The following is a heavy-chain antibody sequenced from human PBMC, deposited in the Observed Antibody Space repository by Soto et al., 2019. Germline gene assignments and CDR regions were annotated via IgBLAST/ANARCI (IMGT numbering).Heavy chain of an antibody. CDR2: MNPKSGNT. D-gene: IGHD4-17*01. Sequence: QVQLVKSGAEVKKPGASVKVSCKASGYTFTNYDINWVRQATGQGLEWMGWMNPKSGNTGYAQHFQGRLTMTRSTSISTAYRELSRLGSDDTAVYCCVWVYGEIDYWGQGTLVTVSS. CDR3: VWVYGEIDY. V-gene: IGHV1-8*01. CDR1: GYTFTNYD. J-gene: IGHJ4*02.